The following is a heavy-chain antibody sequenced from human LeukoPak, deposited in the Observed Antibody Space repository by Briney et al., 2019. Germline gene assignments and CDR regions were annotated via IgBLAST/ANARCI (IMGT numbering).Heavy chain of an antibody. CDR1: GFTFSSFS. J-gene: IGHJ4*02. Sequence: PGGSLRLSCEVSGFTFSSFSMSWVRQAPGKGLEWVSDISGSGTNTHYADSVRGRFTISRDNSRNTVYLEMNSLRAEDTAIYYCAKVSWANYFDYWGQGTLVTVSS. V-gene: IGHV3-23*01. CDR3: AKVSWANYFDY. D-gene: IGHD6-13*01. CDR2: ISGSGTNT.